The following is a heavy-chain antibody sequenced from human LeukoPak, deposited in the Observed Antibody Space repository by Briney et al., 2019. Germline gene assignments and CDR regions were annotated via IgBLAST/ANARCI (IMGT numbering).Heavy chain of an antibody. J-gene: IGHJ4*02. CDR3: ARAYSSSWYVWYYFDY. Sequence: SETLSPTCAVYGGSFSGYYWSWIRQPPGKGLEWIGEINHSGSTNYNPSLKSRVTISVDTSKNQFSLKLSSVTAADTAVYYCARAYSSSWYVWYYFDYWGQGTLVTVSS. CDR1: GGSFSGYY. V-gene: IGHV4-34*01. D-gene: IGHD6-13*01. CDR2: INHSGST.